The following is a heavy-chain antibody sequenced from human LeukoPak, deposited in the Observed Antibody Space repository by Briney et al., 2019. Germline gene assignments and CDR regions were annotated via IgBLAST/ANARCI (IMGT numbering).Heavy chain of an antibody. Sequence: SQTLSLTCAISGDSVSSNSAAWNWIRQSPSRGLEWMRRTYYRSKWYNDYAVSVKSRITINPDTSKNQFSLQLNSVTPEDTAVYYCARDRGGFGYASGSYYLIDYWGQGTLVTVSS. CDR3: ARDRGGFGYASGSYYLIDY. J-gene: IGHJ4*02. CDR2: TYYRSKWYN. V-gene: IGHV6-1*01. CDR1: GDSVSSNSAA. D-gene: IGHD3-10*01.